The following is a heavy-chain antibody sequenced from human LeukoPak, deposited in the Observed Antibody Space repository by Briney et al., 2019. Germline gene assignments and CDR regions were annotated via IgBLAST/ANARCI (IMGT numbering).Heavy chain of an antibody. CDR2: IFGSGGST. CDR1: GFTFIIYA. D-gene: IGHD6-19*01. CDR3: AKATTGYSSGRSPGWPVDY. J-gene: IGHJ4*02. Sequence: GGSLRLSCAVSGFTFIIYAMYWVRPAPGKGLEWVGGIFGSGGSTHYADSVKGRFTNSRDKSKNTVYLQMNTLRAEVTAVYYCAKATTGYSSGRSPGWPVDYWGQGTLVTVSS. V-gene: IGHV3-23*01.